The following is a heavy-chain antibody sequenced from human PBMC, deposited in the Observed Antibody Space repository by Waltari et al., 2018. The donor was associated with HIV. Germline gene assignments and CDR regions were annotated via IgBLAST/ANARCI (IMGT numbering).Heavy chain of an antibody. CDR3: ARGTSSGSYRDAFDI. Sequence: EVQLVESGGGLVQPGGSLRLSCAASGFTVRGTYLSRVRRPPGKGLEWVSVIYSGVSTYYADSVKGRFTISRDNSKNTLYLQMNSLRAEDTAVYYCARGTSSGSYRDAFDIWGQGTMVTVSS. CDR2: IYSGVST. CDR1: GFTVRGTY. D-gene: IGHD1-26*01. J-gene: IGHJ3*02. V-gene: IGHV3-66*02.